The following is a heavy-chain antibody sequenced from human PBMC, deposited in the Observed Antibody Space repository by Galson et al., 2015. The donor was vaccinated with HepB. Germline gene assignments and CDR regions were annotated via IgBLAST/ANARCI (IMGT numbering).Heavy chain of an antibody. CDR2: ISAYNGNT. V-gene: IGHV1-18*01. CDR3: ARGSSGWYRYYYYGMDV. Sequence: SVKVSCKASGYTFTSYGISWVRQAPGQGLEWMGWISAYNGNTNYAQKLQGRVTMTTDTSTSTAYMELRSLRSDDTAVYYCARGSSGWYRYYYYGMDVWGQGTTVTVSS. CDR1: GYTFTSYG. J-gene: IGHJ6*02. D-gene: IGHD6-19*01.